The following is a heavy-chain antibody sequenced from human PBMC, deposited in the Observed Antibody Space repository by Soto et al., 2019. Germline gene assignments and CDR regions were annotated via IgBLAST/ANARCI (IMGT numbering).Heavy chain of an antibody. V-gene: IGHV4-38-2*02. CDR3: AIGNPDWFDP. J-gene: IGHJ5*02. Sequence: SETLSLTCTVSGDSISDYYWNWIREPPGKGLEWIGTIYRGGITYYNPSLKSRVTISIDTSKNHFSLRLSSVTATDTAVYFCAIGNPDWFDPWGQGTLVTVSS. CDR2: IYRGGIT. CDR1: GDSISDYY. D-gene: IGHD1-1*01.